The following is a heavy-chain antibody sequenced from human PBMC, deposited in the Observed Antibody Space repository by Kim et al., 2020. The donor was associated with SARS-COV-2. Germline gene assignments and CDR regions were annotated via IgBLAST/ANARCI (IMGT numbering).Heavy chain of an antibody. CDR3: ATVYGDDGIFDS. D-gene: IGHD4-17*01. CDR1: GDTFGSYA. V-gene: IGHV1-69*04. CDR2: NVPLIDIA. J-gene: IGHJ4*02. Sequence: SVKVSCRPSGDTFGSYAIHWVRQAPGQGLQWMGRNVPLIDIANYAQIFQGRVILTADKSTSTAYMELSSLTSDDTAMYYCATVYGDDGIFDSWGQGTLVIVSS.